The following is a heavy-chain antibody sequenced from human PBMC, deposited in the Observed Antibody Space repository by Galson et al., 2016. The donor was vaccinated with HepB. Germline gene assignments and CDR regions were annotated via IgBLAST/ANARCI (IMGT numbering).Heavy chain of an antibody. J-gene: IGHJ6*04. Sequence: SLRLSCAASGFIASDNYSSWVRQTPGRGLEWVSVIYPGDDTYYADFVEGRFTLSSATSQNTLFLQLHSLSPEASGVYFCTREPLYGDARYGVDVWGKGTTVSVSS. CDR1: GFIASDNY. D-gene: IGHD4-17*01. CDR2: IYPGDDT. V-gene: IGHV3-66*02. CDR3: TREPLYGDARYGVDV.